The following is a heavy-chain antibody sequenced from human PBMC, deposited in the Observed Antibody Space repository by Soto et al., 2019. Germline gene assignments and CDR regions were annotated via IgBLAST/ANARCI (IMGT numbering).Heavy chain of an antibody. CDR2: ISDDGTKK. V-gene: IGHV3-30-3*01. Sequence: HPGGSLRLSCAASGFSFSEYALPWVRQAPGKGLEWVAVISDDGTKKYYAVSVRGRFTSSRDKSKNTVNLQLNSLRPDDTAVYFCARAARRGDDTPTDYWGQGTLVTVSS. D-gene: IGHD5-12*01. CDR1: GFSFSEYA. J-gene: IGHJ4*02. CDR3: ARAARRGDDTPTDY.